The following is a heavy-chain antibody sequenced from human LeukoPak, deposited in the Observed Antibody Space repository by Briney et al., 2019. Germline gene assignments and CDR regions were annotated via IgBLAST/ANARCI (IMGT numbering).Heavy chain of an antibody. CDR2: IRGSGET. J-gene: IGHJ5*01. V-gene: IGHV3-66*03. CDR3: ARDRAATQEWAEFDS. D-gene: IGHD2-8*01. CDR1: GFSFSNYY. Sequence: GGSLRLSCAVSGFSFSNYYMNWVRQAPGKGLEWVSLIRGSGETFYADSVNGRFTISRDDSNNTVYLQMNSLRVEDTAVYFCARDRAATQEWAEFDSWGQGTLVTVSS.